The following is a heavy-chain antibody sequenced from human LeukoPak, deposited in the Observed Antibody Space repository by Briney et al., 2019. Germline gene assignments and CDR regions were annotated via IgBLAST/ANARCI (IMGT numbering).Heavy chain of an antibody. V-gene: IGHV3-74*01. D-gene: IGHD3-3*01. J-gene: IGHJ4*02. CDR3: VRAVGGNDGRTFGY. CDR2: VSSDGNIT. Sequence: GGSLRLSCAASGFTFSSYWMHWVRQAPGKGLVWVSRVSSDGNITDYTDSVKGRFTISRDNAKNTLYLQMNSLRAEDTAMYYCVRAVGGNDGRTFGYWAQGTLVTVSS. CDR1: GFTFSSYW.